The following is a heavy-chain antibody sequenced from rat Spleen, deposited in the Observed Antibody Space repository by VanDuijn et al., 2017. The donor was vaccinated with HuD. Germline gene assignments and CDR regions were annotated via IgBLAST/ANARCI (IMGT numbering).Heavy chain of an antibody. J-gene: IGHJ2*01. CDR1: GFTFNNYV. CDR2: ISYGDSSGHSST. D-gene: IGHD1-9*01. Sequence: EVQLVESGGGLMQPGRSLKLSCAASGFTFNNYVMAWVRQAPTKGLEWVATISYGDSSGHSSTYYRDSVKGRFTISTDNAKSTLSLQMDSLRSEDTATYYCARRHYGYTDYFDYWGQGVMVTVSS. V-gene: IGHV5-29*01. CDR3: ARRHYGYTDYFDY.